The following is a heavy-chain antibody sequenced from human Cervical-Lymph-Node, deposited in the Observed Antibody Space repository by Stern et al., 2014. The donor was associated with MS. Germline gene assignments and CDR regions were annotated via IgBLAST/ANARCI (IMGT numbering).Heavy chain of an antibody. CDR2: IYYSGST. CDR3: ARHQYCGGGSCYSYYYYAMDV. J-gene: IGHJ6*02. V-gene: IGHV4-39*01. D-gene: IGHD2-15*01. Sequence: QVQLQESGPGLVKPSETLSLTCTVSGGSISGSRYYWGWIRQPPGKGLEWIGTIYYSGSTYYNPSLKSRVTTSVDTHKNLVPLKLSSVTAADTAVYYCARHQYCGGGSCYSYYYYAMDVWGQGTTVTVSS. CDR1: GGSISGSRYY.